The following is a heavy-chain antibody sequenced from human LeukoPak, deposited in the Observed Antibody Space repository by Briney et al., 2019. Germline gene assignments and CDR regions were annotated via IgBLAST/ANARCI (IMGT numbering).Heavy chain of an antibody. Sequence: GGSLRLSCAASGFTFSSYAMHWVRQAPGKGLEWVAVVSYDGSNKYYADSVKGRFTISRDNSKNTPYLQMNSLRAEDTALYHCARNNGMDVWGQGTTVIVSS. CDR2: VSYDGSNK. CDR3: ARNNGMDV. J-gene: IGHJ6*02. CDR1: GFTFSSYA. V-gene: IGHV3-30*04.